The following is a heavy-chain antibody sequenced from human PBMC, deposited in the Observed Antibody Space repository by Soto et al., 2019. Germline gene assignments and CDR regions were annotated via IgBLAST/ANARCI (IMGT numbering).Heavy chain of an antibody. CDR1: GFAFSDHY. CDR2: SRNKAYSYST. Sequence: EVQLVESGGDLVQPGGSLRLSCAASGFAFSDHYMGWVRQAPGKGLEWVGRSRNKAYSYSTEYAASVKGRFTISRDDLQNSLYLQLNSLKTEDTAVYYCVRSLSYDPFYVWGQGTMVTVSS. V-gene: IGHV3-72*01. CDR3: VRSLSYDPFYV. J-gene: IGHJ3*01.